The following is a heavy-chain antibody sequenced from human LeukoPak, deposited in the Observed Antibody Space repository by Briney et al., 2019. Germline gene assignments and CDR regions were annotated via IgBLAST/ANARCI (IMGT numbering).Heavy chain of an antibody. Sequence: GASVKVSCKASGYTFTSYYMHWVRQAPGQGLEWMGIINPSGGSTSYAQKFQGRVTMTTDTSTSTAYMELRSLRSDDTAVYYCARDPGDYYGSGSYFDFWGQGTLVTVSS. CDR3: ARDPGDYYGSGSYFDF. CDR2: INPSGGST. CDR1: GYTFTSYY. D-gene: IGHD3-10*01. V-gene: IGHV1-46*01. J-gene: IGHJ4*02.